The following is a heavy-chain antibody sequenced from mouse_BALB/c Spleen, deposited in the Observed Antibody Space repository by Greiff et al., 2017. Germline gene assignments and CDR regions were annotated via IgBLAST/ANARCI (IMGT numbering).Heavy chain of an antibody. Sequence: VQLKESGGGLVKPGGSLKLSCAASGFTFSDYYMYWVRQTPEKRLEWVATISDGGSYTYYPDSVKGRFTISRDNAKNNLYLQMSSLKSEDTAMYYCAREYDYVSSLFAYWGQGTLVTVSA. D-gene: IGHD1-1*01. CDR1: GFTFSDYY. J-gene: IGHJ3*01. CDR2: ISDGGSYT. CDR3: AREYDYVSSLFAY. V-gene: IGHV5-4*02.